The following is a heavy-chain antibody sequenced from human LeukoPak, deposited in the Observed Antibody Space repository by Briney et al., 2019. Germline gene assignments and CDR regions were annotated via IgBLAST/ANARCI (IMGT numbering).Heavy chain of an antibody. CDR1: GGSISSSSYY. CDR2: IYYSGST. J-gene: IGHJ4*02. V-gene: IGHV4-39*02. D-gene: IGHD3-9*01. CDR3: AREGYFDWLYNY. Sequence: SETLSLTCTVSGGSISSSSYYWGWIRQPPGKGLEWIGSIYYSGSTYYNPSLKSRVTISVDTSKNQFSLKLSSVTAADTAVYYCAREGYFDWLYNYWGQGTLVTVSS.